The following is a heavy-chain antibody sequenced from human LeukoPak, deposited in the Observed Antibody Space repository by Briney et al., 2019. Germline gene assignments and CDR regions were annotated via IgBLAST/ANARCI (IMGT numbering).Heavy chain of an antibody. J-gene: IGHJ5*02. V-gene: IGHV4-34*01. CDR1: GGSFSGYY. CDR2: VNHSGST. D-gene: IGHD2-2*01. Sequence: SETLSLTCAVYGGSFSGYYWSWIRQPPGKGLEWIGDVNHSGSTNYNPSLKSRVTILVDTSKNQFSLKLSSVTAAGTAVYHCARVLSIVVVPGATFWFDPWGQGTLVTVSS. CDR3: ARVLSIVVVPGATFWFDP.